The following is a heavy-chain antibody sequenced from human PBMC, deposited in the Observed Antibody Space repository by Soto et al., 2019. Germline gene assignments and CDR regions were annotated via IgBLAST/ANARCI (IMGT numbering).Heavy chain of an antibody. CDR1: GYTFTGYY. D-gene: IGHD3-22*01. J-gene: IGHJ4*02. Sequence: ASVKVSCKASGYTFTGYYMHWVRQAPGQGLEWMGWINPNSGGTNYAQKFQGRVTVTRDTSISTAYMELSRLRSDDTAVYYCARGYYDSSGYYYVIGYFDYWGQGTLVTVSS. CDR2: INPNSGGT. CDR3: ARGYYDSSGYYYVIGYFDY. V-gene: IGHV1-2*02.